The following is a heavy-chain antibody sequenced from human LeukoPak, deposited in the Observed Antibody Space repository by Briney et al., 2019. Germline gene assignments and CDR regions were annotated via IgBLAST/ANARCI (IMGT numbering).Heavy chain of an antibody. V-gene: IGHV3-7*04. CDR2: IKQDGSEK. D-gene: IGHD1-26*01. CDR3: ARGSRNLY. CDR1: GFSLSTYL. Sequence: GGSLRLSCAASGFSLSTYLMNWVRQAPGKGLEWVANIKQDGSEKYYVDSVKGRFTISRDNAKNSLYLQMNSLRAEDTAVYYCARGSRNLYWGQGTLVTVSS. J-gene: IGHJ4*02.